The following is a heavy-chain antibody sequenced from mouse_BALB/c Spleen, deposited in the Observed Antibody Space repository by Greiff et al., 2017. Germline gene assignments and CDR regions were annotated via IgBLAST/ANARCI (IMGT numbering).Heavy chain of an antibody. Sequence: EVKVEESGPGLVKPSQSLSLTCTVTGYSITSDYAWNWIRQFPGNKLEWMGYISYSGSTSYNPSLKSRISITRDTSKNQFFLQLNSVTTEDTATYYCARSPSYGNLDYWGQGTTLTVSS. V-gene: IGHV3-2*02. CDR3: ARSPSYGNLDY. D-gene: IGHD2-10*01. CDR1: GYSITSDYA. J-gene: IGHJ2*01. CDR2: ISYSGST.